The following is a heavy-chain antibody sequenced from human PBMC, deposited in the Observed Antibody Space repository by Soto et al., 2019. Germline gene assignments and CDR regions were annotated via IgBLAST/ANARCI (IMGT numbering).Heavy chain of an antibody. CDR2: INPSGGST. CDR3: AKAYQLLFTPLDY. D-gene: IGHD2-2*01. J-gene: IGHJ4*02. V-gene: IGHV1-46*01. Sequence: EASVKVSCKASGYTFTSYYMHWVRQAPGQGLEWMGIINPSGGSTSYAQKFQGRVTMTRDTSTSTVYMELSSLRSEDTVVYYCAKAYQLLFTPLDYWGQGTLVTVSS. CDR1: GYTFTSYY.